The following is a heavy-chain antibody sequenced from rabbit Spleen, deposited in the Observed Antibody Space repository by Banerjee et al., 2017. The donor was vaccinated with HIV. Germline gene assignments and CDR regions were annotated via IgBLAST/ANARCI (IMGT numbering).Heavy chain of an antibody. J-gene: IGHJ4*01. CDR3: GRSSYSGYAGYGGDPYFNL. CDR2: AYAGSSGFT. D-gene: IGHD7-1*01. CDR1: GFDFSNYG. V-gene: IGHV1S45*01. Sequence: QEQLEESGGDLVKPEGSLTLTCTASGFDFSNYGVSWVRQTPGKGLEWVACAYAGSSGFTYSATWAKGRFICSKTSSTTVTLQMTSLTAADTATYFCGRSSYSGYAGYGGDPYFNLWGPGTLVTVS.